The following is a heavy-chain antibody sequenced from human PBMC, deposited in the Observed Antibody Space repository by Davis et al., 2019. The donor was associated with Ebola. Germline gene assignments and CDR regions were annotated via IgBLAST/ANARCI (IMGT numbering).Heavy chain of an antibody. Sequence: ASVKVSCKASGYTFTSYAMHWVRQAPGQRLEWMGWINAGNGNTKYSQKFQGRVTITRDTSTSTAYMELRSLRSDDTAVYYCAREEDSGYDYSFDYWGQGTLVTVSS. CDR1: GYTFTSYA. D-gene: IGHD5-12*01. CDR2: INAGNGNT. J-gene: IGHJ4*02. V-gene: IGHV1-3*01. CDR3: AREEDSGYDYSFDY.